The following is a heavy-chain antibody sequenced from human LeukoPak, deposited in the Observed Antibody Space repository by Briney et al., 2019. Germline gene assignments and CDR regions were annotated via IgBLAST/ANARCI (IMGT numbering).Heavy chain of an antibody. Sequence: GRSLRLSCAASGFTFSSYAMHWVREAPGKGLEWVAVISYDGSNKYYADSVKGRFTISRDNSKNTLYLQMNSLRAEDTAVYYCARDPRPTSLLWFGELYAPFDYWGQGTLVTVSS. D-gene: IGHD3-10*01. CDR1: GFTFSSYA. CDR3: ARDPRPTSLLWFGELYAPFDY. CDR2: ISYDGSNK. V-gene: IGHV3-30*04. J-gene: IGHJ4*02.